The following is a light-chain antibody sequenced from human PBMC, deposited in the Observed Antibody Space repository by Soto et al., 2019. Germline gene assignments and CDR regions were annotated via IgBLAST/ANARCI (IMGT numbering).Light chain of an antibody. CDR2: GAS. CDR3: QQYGSSPPT. Sequence: EIVLTQSPGTLSLSPGERATLSCRASQSVNSNYLAWYRRKPGQAPSLLIYGASTRATGIPGRFSGSGSRTDFTLTITRLEPEELAVYYCQQYGSSPPTFGQGTKVEIK. CDR1: QSVNSNY. J-gene: IGKJ1*01. V-gene: IGKV3-20*01.